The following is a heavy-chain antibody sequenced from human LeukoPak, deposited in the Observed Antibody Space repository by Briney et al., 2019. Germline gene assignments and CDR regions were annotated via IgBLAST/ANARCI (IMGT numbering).Heavy chain of an antibody. CDR1: GLTFSNFA. CDR3: ARSRQDTAMINYYFDY. Sequence: GGSLRLSCAVSGLTFSNFAMSWVRQAPGKGLEWVSAISGSGVSAYYRDSVKGRLTISRDDSKNTLLLQMNSLTAEDTAVYYCARSRQDTAMINYYFDYWGQGTLVTVSS. J-gene: IGHJ4*02. V-gene: IGHV3-23*01. CDR2: ISGSGVSA. D-gene: IGHD5-18*01.